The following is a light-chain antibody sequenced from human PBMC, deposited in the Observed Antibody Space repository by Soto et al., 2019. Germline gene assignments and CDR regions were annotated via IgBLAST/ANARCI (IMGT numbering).Light chain of an antibody. CDR1: LSVSSY. J-gene: IGKJ2*01. CDR3: LQRYNWPPYT. CDR2: DAT. Sequence: VLTQSPATLCLSPGQRATLSCRASLSVSSYLSWYQQKPGQAPRLVIYDATNRAPDIPSRFSSSGSGTDFTLTINGLEPEDCAVYYCLQRYNWPPYTFGQLTKGEIK. V-gene: IGKV3-11*01.